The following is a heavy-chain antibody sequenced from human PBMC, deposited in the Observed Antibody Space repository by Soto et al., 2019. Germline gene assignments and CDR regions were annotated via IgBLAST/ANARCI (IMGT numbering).Heavy chain of an antibody. V-gene: IGHV1-2*02. CDR2: INPNSGDT. D-gene: IGHD3-9*01. Sequence: ASVKVSCKASGYIFTGYHIHWVRQAPGRGLEWMGWINPNSGDTEYAQNFQGRVTMTRDTSFNLVYMEMSGLMSDDTAVYYCARDARGTRGFDAMAIWGQGTTVTVSS. J-gene: IGHJ6*02. CDR3: ARDARGTRGFDAMAI. CDR1: GYIFTGYH.